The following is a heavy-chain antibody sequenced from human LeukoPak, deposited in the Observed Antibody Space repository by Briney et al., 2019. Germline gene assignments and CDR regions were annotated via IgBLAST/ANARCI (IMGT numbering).Heavy chain of an antibody. J-gene: IGHJ4*02. V-gene: IGHV3-23*01. Sequence: PGGSLRLSCAASGFTFSSYGMSWVRQAPGEGLEWVSAISGSGGSTYYADSVKGRFTISRDNSKNTLYLQMNSLRAEDTAVYYCAKVRGDSSGWYESYWGQGTLVTVSS. CDR3: AKVRGDSSGWYESY. D-gene: IGHD6-19*01. CDR1: GFTFSSYG. CDR2: ISGSGGST.